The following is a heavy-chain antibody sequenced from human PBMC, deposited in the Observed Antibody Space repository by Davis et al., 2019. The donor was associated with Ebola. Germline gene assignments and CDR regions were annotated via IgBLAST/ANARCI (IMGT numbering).Heavy chain of an antibody. J-gene: IGHJ4*02. CDR3: AREGVTRRFDY. D-gene: IGHD4-23*01. Sequence: SVKVSCKASGYTFTGYYMHWVRQAPGQGLEWMGGIIPIFGTANYAQKFQGRVTITADESTSTAYMELSSLRSEDTAVYYCAREGVTRRFDYWGQGTLVTVSS. CDR2: IIPIFGTA. CDR1: GYTFTGYY. V-gene: IGHV1-69*13.